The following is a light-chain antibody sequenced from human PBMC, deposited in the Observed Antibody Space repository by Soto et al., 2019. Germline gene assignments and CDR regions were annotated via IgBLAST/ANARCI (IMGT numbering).Light chain of an antibody. Sequence: QSVLTQPPSVSGAPGQRVTISCTGSSSNIGAGYDVHWYQQLPGTAPKLLIYGNDNRPSGVPDRFSGSKSGTSASLAITGLQAEDEADYYCQSYGSSPSGSVVFGGGTKLTVL. CDR3: QSYGSSPSGSVV. CDR2: GND. CDR1: SSNIGAGYD. V-gene: IGLV1-40*01. J-gene: IGLJ2*01.